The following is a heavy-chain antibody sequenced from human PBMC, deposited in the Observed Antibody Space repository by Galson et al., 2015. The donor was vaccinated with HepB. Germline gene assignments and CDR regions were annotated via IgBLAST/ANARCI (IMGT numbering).Heavy chain of an antibody. CDR3: ARDAQLVPYYYYGMDV. CDR2: INPNSGGI. J-gene: IGHJ6*02. Sequence: SVTVSCKASGSTFTGYYMHWVRQAPGQGLEWMGWINPNSGGINYAQKFQGWVTMTRDTSISTAYMELSRLRSDDTAVYYCARDAQLVPYYYYGMDVWGQGTTVTVSS. D-gene: IGHD6-13*01. CDR1: GSTFTGYY. V-gene: IGHV1-2*04.